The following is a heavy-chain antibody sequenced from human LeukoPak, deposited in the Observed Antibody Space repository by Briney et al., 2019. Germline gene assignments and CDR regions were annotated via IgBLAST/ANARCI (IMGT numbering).Heavy chain of an antibody. J-gene: IGHJ4*02. Sequence: TGGSLRLSCAASGXSFSDYYMSWIRQAPGKGLEWVSDISSGSTYTNYADSVKGRFTIFRDNAKNSLYLQMNSLRTEDTAVYYSARVNNYYGARGGGYFDYWGQGTLVTVSS. D-gene: IGHD3-10*01. CDR3: ARVNNYYGARGGGYFDY. V-gene: IGHV3-11*05. CDR2: ISSGSTYT. CDR1: GXSFSDYY.